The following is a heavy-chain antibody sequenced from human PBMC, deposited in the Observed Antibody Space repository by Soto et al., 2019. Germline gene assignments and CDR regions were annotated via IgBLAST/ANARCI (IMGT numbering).Heavy chain of an antibody. V-gene: IGHV1-2*02. CDR1: GYTFTGYC. D-gene: IGHD6-13*01. J-gene: IGHJ5*02. Sequence: ASVKVSCKASGYTFTGYCMHWVRQAPGQGLEWMGWINPNSGGTNYAQKFQGRVTMTRDTSISTAYMELSRLRSDDTAVYYCARGWPQLVLNWFDPWGQGTLVTVSS. CDR3: ARGWPQLVLNWFDP. CDR2: INPNSGGT.